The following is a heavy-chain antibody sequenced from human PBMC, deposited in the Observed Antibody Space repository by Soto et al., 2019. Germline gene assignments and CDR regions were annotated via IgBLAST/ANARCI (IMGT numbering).Heavy chain of an antibody. J-gene: IGHJ4*02. CDR3: AREQQLVGDY. CDR1: GFTFSSYA. Sequence: LRLSCAASGFTFSSYAMHWVRQAPGKGLEWVAVISYDGSNKYYADSVKGRFTISRDNSKNTLYLQMNSLRAEDTAVYYCAREQQLVGDYWGQGTLVTVSS. V-gene: IGHV3-30-3*01. CDR2: ISYDGSNK. D-gene: IGHD6-6*01.